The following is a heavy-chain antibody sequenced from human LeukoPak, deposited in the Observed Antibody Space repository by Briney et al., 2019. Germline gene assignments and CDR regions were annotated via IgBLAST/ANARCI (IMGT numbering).Heavy chain of an antibody. V-gene: IGHV3-7*01. CDR3: ARVGSSGWYRGAFDI. D-gene: IGHD6-19*01. CDR2: IKQDGSEK. J-gene: IGHJ3*02. CDR1: GFTFSSYW. Sequence: GGSLRLSCAASGFTFSSYWMSWVRQAPGKGLEWVANIKQDGSEKYYVDSVKGRFTISGDNAKNSLYLQMNSLRAEDTAVYYCARVGSSGWYRGAFDIWGQGTMVTVSS.